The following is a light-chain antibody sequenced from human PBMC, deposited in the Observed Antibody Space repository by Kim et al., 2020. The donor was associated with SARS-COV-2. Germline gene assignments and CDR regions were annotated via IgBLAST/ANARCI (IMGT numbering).Light chain of an antibody. CDR1: QSINAY. V-gene: IGKV1-5*01. Sequence: GDRVTITCRASQSINAYLAWHQQKPGQAPKVLIYDASSLESGVPSRFSGSGSGTEFTLTISSLQSDDSAIYYCQQYKSFPHSFGQGTKLEI. CDR2: DAS. J-gene: IGKJ2*03. CDR3: QQYKSFPHS.